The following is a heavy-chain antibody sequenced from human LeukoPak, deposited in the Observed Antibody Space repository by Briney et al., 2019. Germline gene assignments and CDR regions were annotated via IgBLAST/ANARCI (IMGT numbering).Heavy chain of an antibody. CDR3: ARDLKMNYYYYMDV. CDR1: GFTFSSYG. V-gene: IGHV3-30*02. J-gene: IGHJ6*03. Sequence: GGSLRLSCAASGFTFSSYGMHWVRQAPGKGLEWVAFIRYDGSNKYYADSVKGRFTISRDNAKNSLYLQMNSLRAEDTAVYYCARDLKMNYYYYMDVWGKGTTVTVSS. CDR2: IRYDGSNK.